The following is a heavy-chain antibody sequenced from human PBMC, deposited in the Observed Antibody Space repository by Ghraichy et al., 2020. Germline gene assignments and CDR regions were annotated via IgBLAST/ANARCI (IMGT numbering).Heavy chain of an antibody. J-gene: IGHJ6*02. CDR2: ITYEGSLK. D-gene: IGHD2-2*01. CDR3: AKGIYCSNSGCYFHYYGMDV. V-gene: IGHV3-30*18. Sequence: GGSLRLSCAASGFTFSSYGMHWVRQAPGKGLEWVAVITYEGSLKYYAESVEGRFSISRDNSKKTLYLQMNSLRAEDTAVYSCAKGIYCSNSGCYFHYYGMDVWGQGTTVTVSS. CDR1: GFTFSSYG.